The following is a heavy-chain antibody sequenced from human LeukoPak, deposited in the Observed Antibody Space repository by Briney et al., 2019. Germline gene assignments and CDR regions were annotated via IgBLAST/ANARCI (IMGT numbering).Heavy chain of an antibody. V-gene: IGHV4-39*01. CDR2: INHSGST. J-gene: IGHJ4*02. CDR1: SASITSSPYF. Sequence: ASETLSLTCTVSSASITSSPYFWGWIRQPPGKGLEWIGEINHSGSTNYNPSLKSRVTISVDTSKNQFSLKLSSVTAADTAVYYCARHPLFRYWGQGTLVTVSS. CDR3: ARHPLFRY.